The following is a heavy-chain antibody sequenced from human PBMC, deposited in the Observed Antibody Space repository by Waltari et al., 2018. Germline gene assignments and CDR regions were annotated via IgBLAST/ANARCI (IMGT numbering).Heavy chain of an antibody. CDR1: AYSISSGYY. Sequence: QIHLQLSGSGLVKPSYTLSLSCTVYAYSISSGYYWGWLRQPPGKGLEWIGSSYHSASTYYNPSLKSRVTISVDTSKNQFSLNLTSVTAADTAVYYCARSVGARFFDYWGQGTLVTVSS. D-gene: IGHD1-26*01. CDR2: SYHSAST. CDR3: ARSVGARFFDY. V-gene: IGHV4-38-2*02. J-gene: IGHJ4*02.